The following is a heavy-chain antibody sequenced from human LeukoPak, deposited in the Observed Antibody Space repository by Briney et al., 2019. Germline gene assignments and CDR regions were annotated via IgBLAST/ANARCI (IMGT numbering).Heavy chain of an antibody. CDR1: GGSFSGYY. CDR2: INHSGST. CDR3: ARGPYGSGSYYNLPGKTKRRPECGRFDP. Sequence: SETLSLNCAVYGGSFSGYYWSWIRQPPGKGLEWIGEINHSGSTNYNPSLKSRVTISVDTSKSQFSLKLSSVTAADTAVYYCARGPYGSGSYYNLPGKTKRRPECGRFDPWGQGTLVTVSS. D-gene: IGHD3-10*01. J-gene: IGHJ5*02. V-gene: IGHV4-34*01.